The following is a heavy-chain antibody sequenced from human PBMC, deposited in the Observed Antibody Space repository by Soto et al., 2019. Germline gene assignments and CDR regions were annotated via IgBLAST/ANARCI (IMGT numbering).Heavy chain of an antibody. Sequence: PGESLKISCNGSGYSFTSYWIGWVRQMPGKGLEWMGIIYPGDSDTRYSPSFQGQVTISADKSISTAYLQWSSLKASDTAMYYCARTPSAVTTGVDYWGQGTLVTVSS. CDR1: GYSFTSYW. V-gene: IGHV5-51*01. CDR3: ARTPSAVTTGVDY. J-gene: IGHJ4*02. CDR2: IYPGDSDT. D-gene: IGHD4-17*01.